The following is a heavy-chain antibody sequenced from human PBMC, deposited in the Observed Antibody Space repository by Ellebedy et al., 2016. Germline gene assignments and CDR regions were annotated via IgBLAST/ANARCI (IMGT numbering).Heavy chain of an antibody. CDR1: GGSITTYY. CDR2: FDYRGGA. Sequence: SETLSLTCTVSGGSITTYYWSWMRQPPGKGLEWIGYFDYRGGAEYNPSLKSRITISGDPSKNQFSLKLSSVTPADTAFYYCARAYYDRSGAPSNWGQGTLVTVSS. CDR3: ARAYYDRSGAPSN. D-gene: IGHD3-22*01. V-gene: IGHV4-59*01. J-gene: IGHJ4*02.